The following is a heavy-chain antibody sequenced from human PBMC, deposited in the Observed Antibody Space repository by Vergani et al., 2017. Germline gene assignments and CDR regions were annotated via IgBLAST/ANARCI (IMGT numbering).Heavy chain of an antibody. D-gene: IGHD3-10*01. Sequence: QVQLVQSGAEVKKPGSSVKVSCKASGGTFSSYAISWVRQAPGQGLEWMGRIIPILGTANYAQKFQGRVTITADESTSTAYMEVSSLRSEDTAVYYCAEVRGYYYGSGSYGARFDPWGQGTLVTVSS. CDR1: GGTFSSYA. V-gene: IGHV1-69*11. CDR2: IIPILGTA. CDR3: AEVRGYYYGSGSYGARFDP. J-gene: IGHJ5*02.